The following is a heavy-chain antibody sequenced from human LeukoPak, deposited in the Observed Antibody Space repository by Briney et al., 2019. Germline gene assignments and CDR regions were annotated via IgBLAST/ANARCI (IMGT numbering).Heavy chain of an antibody. CDR2: IYHNGRT. J-gene: IGHJ4*02. CDR1: GYSITSGYY. D-gene: IGHD3-22*01. CDR3: ARSYDSSGSRFDY. Sequence: SETLSLTCTVTGYSITSGYYWGWIRQPPGKGLEWIGNIYHNGRTYDNPSLKSRVTISVDTSKNQFSLKLNSVTAADTAVYYCARSYDSSGSRFDYWGQGTLATVSS. V-gene: IGHV4-38-2*02.